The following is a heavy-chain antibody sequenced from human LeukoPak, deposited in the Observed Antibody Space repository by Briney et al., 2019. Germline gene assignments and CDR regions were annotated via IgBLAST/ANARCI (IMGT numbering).Heavy chain of an antibody. CDR2: ISSSSSDI. J-gene: IGHJ4*02. CDR1: GFTFSSYS. CDR3: PRVQSSGGARD. Sequence: PGGSLRLSCAASGFTFSSYSMNWVRQAPGKGLEWVSSISSSSSDIYSADSVKGRFAISRDNAKNSLYLHMYSLRDRDTAVYYFPRVQSSGGARDWGQGTLVTVSP. D-gene: IGHD1-26*01. V-gene: IGHV3-21*03.